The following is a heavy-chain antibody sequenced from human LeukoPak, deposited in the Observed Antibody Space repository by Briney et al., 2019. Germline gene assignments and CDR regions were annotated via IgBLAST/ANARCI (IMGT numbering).Heavy chain of an antibody. J-gene: IGHJ6*02. V-gene: IGHV1-8*01. CDR1: GYTFTSYD. D-gene: IGHD3-22*01. CDR3: ARNPHDLVVVVIKEGLDV. Sequence: GASVKVSCKASGYTFTSYDINWVRQATGQGLEWVGWMNPNSGNTGYAQKFQGRVTMTRNTSISTAYMELSSLRSEDTAVYYCARNPHDLVVVVIKEGLDVWGQGTTVTVSS. CDR2: MNPNSGNT.